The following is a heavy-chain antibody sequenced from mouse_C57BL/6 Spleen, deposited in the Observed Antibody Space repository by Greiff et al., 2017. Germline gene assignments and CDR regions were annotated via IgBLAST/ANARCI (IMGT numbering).Heavy chain of an antibody. CDR2: ISNLAYSI. CDR3: ARRYYGSSRYFDV. V-gene: IGHV5-15*04. CDR1: GFTFSDYG. J-gene: IGHJ1*03. D-gene: IGHD1-1*01. Sequence: EVKVVESGGGLVQPGGSLKLSCAASGFTFSDYGMAWVRQAPRKGPEWVAFISNLAYSIYYADTVTGRFTISRENAKNTLYLEMSSLRSEDTAMYYCARRYYGSSRYFDVWGTGTTVTVSS.